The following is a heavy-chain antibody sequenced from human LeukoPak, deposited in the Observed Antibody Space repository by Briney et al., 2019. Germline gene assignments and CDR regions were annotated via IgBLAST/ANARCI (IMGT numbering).Heavy chain of an antibody. J-gene: IGHJ4*02. CDR2: ISGSGTDT. CDR3: AGSSGWWAHDY. V-gene: IGHV3-23*01. D-gene: IGHD6-19*01. CDR1: GFTFTNYG. Sequence: GGSLRLSCAASGFTFTNYGMTWVRQAPGKGLEWVSSISGSGTDTYYADSVRGRFTISRDNSKRALYVQMVSLRAEDTAIYYCAGSSGWWAHDYWGQGTLVTVSS.